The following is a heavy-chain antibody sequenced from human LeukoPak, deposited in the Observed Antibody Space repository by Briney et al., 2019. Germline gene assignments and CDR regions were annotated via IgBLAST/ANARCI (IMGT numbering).Heavy chain of an antibody. D-gene: IGHD3-9*01. J-gene: IGHJ4*02. CDR2: IRYDGSNK. CDR3: AKDLTGYYRSGNFDY. Sequence: PGGSLRXSCAASGFTFSSYGMHWVRQAPGKGLEWVAFIRYDGSNKYYADSVKGRFTISRDNSKNTLYLQMNSLRAEDTAVYYCAKDLTGYYRSGNFDYWGQGTLVTVSS. V-gene: IGHV3-30*02. CDR1: GFTFSSYG.